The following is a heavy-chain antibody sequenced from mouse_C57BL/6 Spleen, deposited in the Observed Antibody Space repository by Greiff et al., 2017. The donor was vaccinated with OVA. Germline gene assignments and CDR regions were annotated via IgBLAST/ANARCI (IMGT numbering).Heavy chain of an antibody. Sequence: VQLQQPGTELVKPGASVKLSCKASGYTFTSYWMHWVKQRPGQGLEWIGNINPSTGGTNYNEKFKSKATLTVDKSSSTAYMQLSSLTSEDSAVYYCAREHYYGSSPFAYWGQGTLVTVSA. CDR2: INPSTGGT. D-gene: IGHD1-1*01. CDR1: GYTFTSYW. CDR3: AREHYYGSSPFAY. J-gene: IGHJ3*01. V-gene: IGHV1-53*01.